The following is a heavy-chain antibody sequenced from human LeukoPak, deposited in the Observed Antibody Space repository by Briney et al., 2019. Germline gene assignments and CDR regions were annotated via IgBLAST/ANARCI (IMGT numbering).Heavy chain of an antibody. CDR1: GFTFSSYA. Sequence: GGSLRLSCAASGFTFSSYAMHWVRQAPGKGLEWVAVISYDGSNKYYADSVKGRFTISRDNSKNTLYLQMNSLRAEDTAVYYCARGPSMIVVAISGYFDYWGQGTLVTVSS. CDR3: ARGPSMIVVAISGYFDY. J-gene: IGHJ4*02. D-gene: IGHD3-22*01. V-gene: IGHV3-30*04. CDR2: ISYDGSNK.